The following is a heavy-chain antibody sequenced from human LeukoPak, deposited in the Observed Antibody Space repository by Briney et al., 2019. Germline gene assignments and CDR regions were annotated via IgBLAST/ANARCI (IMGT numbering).Heavy chain of an antibody. D-gene: IGHD3-10*01. V-gene: IGHV3-23*01. Sequence: GGSLRLSCAASGFTFSSYAMSGLRQAPGKALEGVSAICGSGGSTYYADSVKGRFTISRDNSKNTLYLQVNSLRAEDTAVYYCAKDYGSGSYYKLYFFDYWGQGTLVSVPS. J-gene: IGHJ4*02. CDR2: ICGSGGST. CDR3: AKDYGSGSYYKLYFFDY. CDR1: GFTFSSYA.